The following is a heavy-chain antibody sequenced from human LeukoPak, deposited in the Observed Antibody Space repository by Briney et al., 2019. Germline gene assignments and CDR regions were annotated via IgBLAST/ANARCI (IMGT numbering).Heavy chain of an antibody. J-gene: IGHJ5*02. CDR3: ATRPDIAAAGPGWFDP. V-gene: IGHV4-34*01. Sequence: SETLSLTCTVSGGSISIYYWSWIRQPPGKGLEWIGEINHSESTNYNPSLKSRVTVSIDTSKNQFSLNLSSVTAADTAVYYCATRPDIAAAGPGWFDPWGQGTLVTVSS. CDR1: GGSISIYY. CDR2: INHSEST. D-gene: IGHD6-13*01.